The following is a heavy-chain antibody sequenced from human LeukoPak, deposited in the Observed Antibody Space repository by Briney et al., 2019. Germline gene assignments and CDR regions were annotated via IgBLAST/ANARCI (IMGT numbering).Heavy chain of an antibody. Sequence: GASVKVSCKVSGYTLTELSMHWVRQAPGKGLEWMGGLDPEDGETIYAQKFQGRVTMTEDTSTDTAYMELSSLRSEDTAVYYCATDSLKSDYYDSSGYPAFGYWGQGTLVTVSS. CDR1: GYTLTELS. V-gene: IGHV1-24*01. CDR2: LDPEDGET. D-gene: IGHD3-22*01. J-gene: IGHJ4*02. CDR3: ATDSLKSDYYDSSGYPAFGY.